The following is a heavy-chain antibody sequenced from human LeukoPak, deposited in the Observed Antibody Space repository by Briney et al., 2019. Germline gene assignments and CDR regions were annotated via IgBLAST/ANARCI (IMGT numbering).Heavy chain of an antibody. Sequence: PGGSLRLSCAASGFTFSSYAMSWVRQAPGKGLEWVSAISGSDGRLFYADSVKGRFTISRDNSKNTVFLQMNSLRAEDTAVYYCAKDTYYGSGTFYDGYFDYWGQGALVTVSS. D-gene: IGHD3-10*01. CDR2: ISGSDGRL. CDR3: AKDTYYGSGTFYDGYFDY. J-gene: IGHJ4*02. CDR1: GFTFSSYA. V-gene: IGHV3-23*01.